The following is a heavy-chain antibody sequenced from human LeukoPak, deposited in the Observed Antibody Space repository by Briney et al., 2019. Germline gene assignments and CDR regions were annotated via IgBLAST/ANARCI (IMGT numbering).Heavy chain of an antibody. Sequence: SETLSLTCTVSGYSISTGYYWDWIRQPPGKGLEWIGTFYHGGSTYYNPSLKSRVTISVDTSKNQFSLNLTSVTAADTAVYYCARSSGYYTFDYWGQGTLVTVSS. V-gene: IGHV4-38-2*02. CDR1: GYSISTGYY. CDR3: ARSSGYYTFDY. CDR2: FYHGGST. D-gene: IGHD3-22*01. J-gene: IGHJ4*02.